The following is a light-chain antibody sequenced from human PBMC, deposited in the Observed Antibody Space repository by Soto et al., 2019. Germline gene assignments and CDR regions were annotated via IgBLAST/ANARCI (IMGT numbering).Light chain of an antibody. Sequence: DIQMTQSPSSLSASVGDRVTITCQASQDISNYLNWYQQKPGKAPKLLIYDASTLETGVPSRFRGSGAGTEFTFTISSLQPEDIATYYCQQYDNLPLTVGQGTKVEIK. J-gene: IGKJ1*01. CDR2: DAS. CDR3: QQYDNLPLT. CDR1: QDISNY. V-gene: IGKV1-33*01.